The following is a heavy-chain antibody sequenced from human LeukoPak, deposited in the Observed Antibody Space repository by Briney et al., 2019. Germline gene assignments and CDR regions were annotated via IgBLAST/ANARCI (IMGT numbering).Heavy chain of an antibody. Sequence: PGRAVRLSCASCGFIFSSYGMHGVRQAPGKGLEGVAVIWYDGSNKYYPDSVKDRFTISRDNSKKTLYLQMNSLRAEDTAVYYCARDPTRGIDYAILTGYQAPYGMDVWGQGTTVTVSS. CDR2: IWYDGSNK. V-gene: IGHV3-33*01. J-gene: IGHJ6*02. CDR3: ARDPTRGIDYAILTGYQAPYGMDV. CDR1: GFIFSSYG. D-gene: IGHD3-9*01.